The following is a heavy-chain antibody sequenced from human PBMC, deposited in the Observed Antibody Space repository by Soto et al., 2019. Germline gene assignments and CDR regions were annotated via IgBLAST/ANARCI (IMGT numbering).Heavy chain of an antibody. Sequence: QVQLVQSGAEVKTPGASVKVSCKASGYTFATYDMNWVRQAPGQGREWMGWMNPNSGNTGYAQKFQGRLTMTRYTALSVAPMELSSLRNEDTAVYYCARSDGYNFNWLDSWGQGTLVTVSA. CDR2: MNPNSGNT. V-gene: IGHV1-8*01. CDR3: ARSDGYNFNWLDS. D-gene: IGHD2-21*01. J-gene: IGHJ5*01. CDR1: GYTFATYD.